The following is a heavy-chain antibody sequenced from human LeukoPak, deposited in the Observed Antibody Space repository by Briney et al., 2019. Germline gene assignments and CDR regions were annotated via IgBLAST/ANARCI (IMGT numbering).Heavy chain of an antibody. D-gene: IGHD6-19*01. CDR2: IYYSGST. Sequence: SETLSLTCAVSGGSISSGGYSWSWIRQPPGKGLEWIGYIYYSGSTYYNPSLKSRVTISVDTSKNQFSLKLSSVTAADTAVYYCARDRLGVKWRPFDIWGQGTMVTVSS. CDR3: ARDRLGVKWRPFDI. CDR1: GGSISSGGYS. V-gene: IGHV4-30-4*07. J-gene: IGHJ3*02.